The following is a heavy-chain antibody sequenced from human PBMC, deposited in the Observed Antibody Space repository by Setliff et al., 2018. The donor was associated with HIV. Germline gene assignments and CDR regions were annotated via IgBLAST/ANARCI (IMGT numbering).Heavy chain of an antibody. CDR3: ARSAGDSYDSSGQIWGAYFDY. CDR1: GGTFSRFA. J-gene: IGHJ4*02. V-gene: IGHV1-69*13. Sequence: SVKVSCKASGGTFSRFAINWVRQAPGQGLEWMGGIILIFGTANYAQKFQGRVTITADESTSTAYMELSSMKSEDTAVYYCARSAGDSYDSSGQIWGAYFDYWGQGTLVTVSS. CDR2: IILIFGTA. D-gene: IGHD3-22*01.